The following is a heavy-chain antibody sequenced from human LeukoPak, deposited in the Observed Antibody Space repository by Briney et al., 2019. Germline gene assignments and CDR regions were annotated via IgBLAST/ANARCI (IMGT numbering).Heavy chain of an antibody. J-gene: IGHJ4*02. CDR1: NGSISSYY. CDR3: ARGDFYRYYFDC. V-gene: IGHV4-4*09. CDR2: IYTSGST. D-gene: IGHD2/OR15-2a*01. Sequence: NPSETLSLTCTVSNGSISSYYWSWIRQPPGEGLEWIGYIYTSGSTNYNPSLKSRVTISLDTSNNQFSLKLSSVTAADTAVYYCARGDFYRYYFDCWGQGTLVTVSS.